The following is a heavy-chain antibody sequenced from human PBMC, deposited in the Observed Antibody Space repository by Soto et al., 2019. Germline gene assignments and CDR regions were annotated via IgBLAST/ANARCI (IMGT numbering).Heavy chain of an antibody. CDR2: ISGRGGNT. CDR3: ARDSATYTRYTFEY. Sequence: GGSLRLSFAASGFTFGTYAMSWVRQAPGKGLEWVSAISGRGGNTYYADSVKGRFTIARDNAKNTLYLQMNSLRAEDTAAYYCARDSATYTRYTFEYWGQGTLVTVSS. D-gene: IGHD1-20*01. V-gene: IGHV3-23*01. J-gene: IGHJ4*02. CDR1: GFTFGTYA.